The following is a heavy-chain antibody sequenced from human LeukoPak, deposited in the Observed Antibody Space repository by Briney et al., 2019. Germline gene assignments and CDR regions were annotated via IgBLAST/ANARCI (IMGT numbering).Heavy chain of an antibody. CDR2: ISDNSYWI. V-gene: IGHV3-21*01. CDR3: ARDQRQLVPYYYYMDV. CDR1: GFTFSSYS. D-gene: IGHD6-13*01. J-gene: IGHJ6*03. Sequence: GGSLRLSCAASGFTFSSYSMSWVRQAPGKGLEWVSSISDNSYWIYYADSVEGRFIISRDNAKNSLYLQMNSLRAEDTAVYYCARDQRQLVPYYYYMDVWGKGTTVTVSS.